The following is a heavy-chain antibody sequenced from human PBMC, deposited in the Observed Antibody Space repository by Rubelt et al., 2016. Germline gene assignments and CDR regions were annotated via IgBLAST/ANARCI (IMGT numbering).Heavy chain of an antibody. Sequence: MGWINPNSGGTNYAQKFQASVTITRDTSISTAYMELSMLRSYDTAVYYCVSDSLIVVVPAARRWLDPWGQGTLVTVSS. CDR2: INPNSGGT. J-gene: IGHJ5*02. CDR3: VSDSLIVVVPAARRWLDP. V-gene: IGHV1-2*02. D-gene: IGHD2-2*01.